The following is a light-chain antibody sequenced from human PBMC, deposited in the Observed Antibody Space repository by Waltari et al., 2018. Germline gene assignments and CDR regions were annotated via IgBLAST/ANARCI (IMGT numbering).Light chain of an antibody. CDR1: QSISIC. CDR3: QQYSSFPLS. CDR2: KAS. J-gene: IGKJ4*01. Sequence: DIQMTQSPPTLSASVGDRVTVPCRASQSISICLAWYQQKPGKAPNLLIYKASTLDSGVPSRFSGSASGTEFTLTISSLQAEDFGTYYCQQYSSFPLSFGGGTNIVIK. V-gene: IGKV1-5*03.